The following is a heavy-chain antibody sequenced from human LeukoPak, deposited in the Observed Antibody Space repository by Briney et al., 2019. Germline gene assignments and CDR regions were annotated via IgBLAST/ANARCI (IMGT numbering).Heavy chain of an antibody. J-gene: IGHJ4*02. Sequence: ASVKVSCKASGYTFTSYDINWVRQATGQGLEWMGWMNPNSGNTGYAQKFQGRVTMTRNTSISTAYMELSSLRSEDTAVYYCARSPDCSSTSCADYWGQGTLVTVSS. CDR2: MNPNSGNT. D-gene: IGHD2-2*01. CDR1: GYTFTSYD. CDR3: ARSPDCSSTSCADY. V-gene: IGHV1-8*01.